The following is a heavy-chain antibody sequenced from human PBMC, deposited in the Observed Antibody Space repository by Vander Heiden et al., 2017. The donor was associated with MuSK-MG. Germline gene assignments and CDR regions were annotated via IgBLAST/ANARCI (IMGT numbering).Heavy chain of an antibody. CDR2: IYYSCST. D-gene: IGHD3-22*01. Sequence: QVQLQESGPGLAKPAETLSLTCTVSGGYISCYYWCWVRQPAGKGLDLIGYIYYSCSTNYNPSLKSRVTISVDTSKNQFSLKLSAVTAADTAVYYCARWGGNYYDSSGYYPYWGQGTLVTVSS. CDR3: ARWGGNYYDSSGYYPY. J-gene: IGHJ4*02. V-gene: IGHV4-59*01. CDR1: GGYISCYY.